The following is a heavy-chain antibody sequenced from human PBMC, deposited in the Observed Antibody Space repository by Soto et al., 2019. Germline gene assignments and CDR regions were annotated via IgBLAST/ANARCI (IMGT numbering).Heavy chain of an antibody. CDR1: GFTVSSNY. Sequence: EVQLVESGGGLVQPGGYLRLSCAASGFTVSSNYMSWVRQAPGKGLEWVSVIYSGGSAYYADSVNGRFTISRDNSKNTLYLQMNSRRAEDTAVYYCARHGYSYGGGYFDYWGQGTLVTVSS. J-gene: IGHJ4*02. CDR3: ARHGYSYGGGYFDY. D-gene: IGHD5-18*01. V-gene: IGHV3-66*04. CDR2: IYSGGSA.